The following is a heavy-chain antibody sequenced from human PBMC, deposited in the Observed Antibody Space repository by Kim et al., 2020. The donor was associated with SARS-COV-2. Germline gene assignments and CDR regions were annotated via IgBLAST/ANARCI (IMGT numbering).Heavy chain of an antibody. V-gene: IGHV1-24*01. D-gene: IGHD3-10*01. CDR2: FDPEYAET. Sequence: ASVKVSCKVSGYSLTELSIHWVRQAPGKGLEWMGGFDPEYAETIYAQKFQGRITVTEDTSTDTGYMELSGLRSEDTAIYYCATTTMIRGLAITPGVAWFDPWGQGTLVTVSS. J-gene: IGHJ5*02. CDR1: GYSLTELS. CDR3: ATTTMIRGLAITPGVAWFDP.